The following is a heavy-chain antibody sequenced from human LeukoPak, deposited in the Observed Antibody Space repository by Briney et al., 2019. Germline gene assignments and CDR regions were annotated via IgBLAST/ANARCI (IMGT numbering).Heavy chain of an antibody. D-gene: IGHD6-13*01. CDR3: ARDQGSWYFGFRWFDP. CDR2: IVPIFGTA. CDR1: GGTFSSYA. J-gene: IGHJ5*02. V-gene: IGHV1-69*13. Sequence: ASVKVSCKASGGTFSSYAISWVRQAPGQGLEWMGGIVPIFGTANYAQKFQGRVTITADESTSTAYMELSSPRSEDTAVYYCARDQGSWYFGFRWFDPWGQGTLVTVSS.